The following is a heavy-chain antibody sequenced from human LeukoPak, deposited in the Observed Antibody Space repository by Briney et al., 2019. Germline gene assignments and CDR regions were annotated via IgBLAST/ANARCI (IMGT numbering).Heavy chain of an antibody. Sequence: GGSLRLSCAASGFTFSSYSMNWVRQAPGKGLEWVSAISGSGGSTYYADSVKGRFTISRDNSKNTLYLQMNSLRAEDTAVYYCAKGWQWLVRPFDYWGQGTLVTVSS. CDR1: GFTFSSYS. CDR3: AKGWQWLVRPFDY. D-gene: IGHD6-19*01. V-gene: IGHV3-23*01. J-gene: IGHJ4*02. CDR2: ISGSGGST.